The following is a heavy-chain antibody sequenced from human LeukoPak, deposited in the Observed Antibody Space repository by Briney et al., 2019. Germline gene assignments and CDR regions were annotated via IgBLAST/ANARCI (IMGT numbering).Heavy chain of an antibody. CDR3: ALILRLRFDY. Sequence: SETLSLTCTVSGYSISSGYYWGWIRQPPGKGLEWIGSIYHSGSTYYNPSLKSRVTISVDTSKNQFSLKLSSVTAADTAVYYCALILRLRFDYWGQGTLVTVSS. J-gene: IGHJ4*02. CDR1: GYSISSGYY. D-gene: IGHD4-17*01. V-gene: IGHV4-38-2*02. CDR2: IYHSGST.